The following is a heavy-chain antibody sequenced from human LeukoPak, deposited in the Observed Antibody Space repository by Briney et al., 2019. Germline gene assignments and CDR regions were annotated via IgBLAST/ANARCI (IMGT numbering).Heavy chain of an antibody. Sequence: GGSLRLSCAASGFTFSHYYMSWIRQAPGKGLEWVSYISSSSSYTNYADSVKGRFTISRDNAKNSLYLQMNSLRAEDTAVYYCARDSLRYFDWLHDAFDIWGQATMVTVSS. D-gene: IGHD3-9*01. V-gene: IGHV3-11*06. CDR1: GFTFSHYY. J-gene: IGHJ3*02. CDR3: ARDSLRYFDWLHDAFDI. CDR2: ISSSSSYT.